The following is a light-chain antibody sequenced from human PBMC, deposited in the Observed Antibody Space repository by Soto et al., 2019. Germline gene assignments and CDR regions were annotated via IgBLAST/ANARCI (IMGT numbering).Light chain of an antibody. CDR1: QSVSSSF. CDR2: GAS. Sequence: EIVLTQSPGTLSLSPGERATISCRASQSVSSSFLAWYQQKPGQAPRLLIYGASNRATGIPDRFSGSGSGTDFTLTISRLEPEDFAAYYCQQYVTSPWAFGQGTKVAIE. V-gene: IGKV3-20*01. J-gene: IGKJ1*01. CDR3: QQYVTSPWA.